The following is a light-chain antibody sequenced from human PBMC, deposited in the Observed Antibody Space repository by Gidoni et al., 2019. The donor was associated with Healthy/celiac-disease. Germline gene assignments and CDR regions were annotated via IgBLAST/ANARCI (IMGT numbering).Light chain of an antibody. V-gene: IGLV1-40*01. J-gene: IGLJ2*01. CDR2: GNS. CDR1: SSNIGAVYD. Sequence: QSVLTQPPSLSVAPGKRVTISCTWNSSNIGAVYDVHWYQQLPGTAPKLRIHGNSNRPSGVPDRFSGSKSGTSASLAITGLQAEDEADYYCQSYDSSLVFGGGTKLTVL. CDR3: QSYDSSLV.